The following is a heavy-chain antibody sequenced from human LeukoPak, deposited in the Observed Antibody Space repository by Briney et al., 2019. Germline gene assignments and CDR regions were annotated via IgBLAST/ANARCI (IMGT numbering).Heavy chain of an antibody. J-gene: IGHJ4*02. D-gene: IGHD6-19*01. CDR2: IYYSGST. V-gene: IGHV4-39*01. Sequence: SETLSLTCTVSGGSISSSSYYWGWIRQPPGKGLEWIGSIYYSGSTYYNPSLKSRVTISVDTSKNQFSLKLSSVTAADTAVYYCARGLRIAVPPFDYWGQGTLVTVSS. CDR3: ARGLRIAVPPFDY. CDR1: GGSISSSSYY.